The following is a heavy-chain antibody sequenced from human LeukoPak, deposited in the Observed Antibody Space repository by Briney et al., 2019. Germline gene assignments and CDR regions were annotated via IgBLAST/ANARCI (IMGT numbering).Heavy chain of an antibody. CDR3: ARKALGNHPYYYYMDV. V-gene: IGHV4-34*01. CDR1: GGSFSGYY. J-gene: IGHJ6*03. CDR2: INYRGSP. Sequence: SETLSLTCAVFGGSFSGYYWTWIRQPPGKGLEWIAEINYRGSPNYNPSLRSRLTVSVDTSKKQFSLNLDSVTAADTGVYYCARKALGNHPYYYYMDVWDKGTTVTVSS. D-gene: IGHD1-26*01.